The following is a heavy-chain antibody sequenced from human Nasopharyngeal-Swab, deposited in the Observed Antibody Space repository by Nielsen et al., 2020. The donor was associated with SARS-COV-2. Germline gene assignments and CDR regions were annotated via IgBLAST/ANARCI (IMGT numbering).Heavy chain of an antibody. CDR1: GFSITYRF. CDR3: ASGQCINGVCNPTDGLDV. Sequence: SVKVSCKASGFSITYRFLHWMRQATGQELEWMGWITPFNGNAKYAQKFQGRVSITRDGSRTTASLELSSLRPDDTAMYFCASGQCINGVCNPTDGLDVWGQGTSVTVS. J-gene: IGHJ6*02. CDR2: ITPFNGNA. V-gene: IGHV1-45*02. D-gene: IGHD2-8*01.